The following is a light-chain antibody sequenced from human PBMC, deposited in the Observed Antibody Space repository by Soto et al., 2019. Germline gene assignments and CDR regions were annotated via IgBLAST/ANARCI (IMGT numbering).Light chain of an antibody. J-gene: IGKJ1*01. V-gene: IGKV3-11*01. Sequence: EIVLTQSPATLSLSPGERATLSCRASQSVSSYLAWYQQKPGQAPRLLIYDASNRATGIPARFSGSGSGTDFNLHLSRLEPEDFAVYYCQQRSNWPPTWTFGQGTKVEIK. CDR1: QSVSSY. CDR3: QQRSNWPPTWT. CDR2: DAS.